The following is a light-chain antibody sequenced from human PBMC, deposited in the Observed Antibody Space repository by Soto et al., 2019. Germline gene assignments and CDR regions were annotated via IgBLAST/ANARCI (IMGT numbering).Light chain of an antibody. V-gene: IGKV3-15*01. CDR2: GAS. CDR3: QQYNNWPRST. J-gene: IGKJ4*01. CDR1: QSAGSN. Sequence: EIVMTQSPATLSVSPGERATLSCRASQSAGSNLAWYQQKRGQAPRLLIYGASTRATGIPVRFSGSGSGTEFTLTISSRQSEDFALYFCQQYNNWPRSTFGGGTKVEMK.